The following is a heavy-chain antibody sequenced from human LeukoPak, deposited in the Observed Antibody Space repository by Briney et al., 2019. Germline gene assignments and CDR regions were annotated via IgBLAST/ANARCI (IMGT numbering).Heavy chain of an antibody. J-gene: IGHJ4*02. Sequence: PSETLSLTCTVSGDSISSSYWSWIRQPPGKGLEWIGYIYYTGTTYYNPSLKSQVTMSIDTSKNQFSLKLSSVTAADTAVYHCARHPLYSLFDYWGQGSQVTVSS. CDR2: IYYTGTT. D-gene: IGHD1-26*01. CDR1: GDSISSSY. CDR3: ARHPLYSLFDY. V-gene: IGHV4-59*08.